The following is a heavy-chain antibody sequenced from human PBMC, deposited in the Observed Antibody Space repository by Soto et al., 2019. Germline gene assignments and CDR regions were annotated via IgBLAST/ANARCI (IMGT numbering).Heavy chain of an antibody. Sequence: SETLSLTCTVSGGSLGSSGYYWGWIRHSPGKGLEWIGNIYYSGNTFYNPSLKSRVTISVDTSKNQIYLHLSAVTAADTAIFYCASTAAHGTTHFDFWGQGTLVTVSS. D-gene: IGHD1-1*01. CDR2: IYYSGNT. CDR1: GGSLGSSGYY. CDR3: ASTAAHGTTHFDF. V-gene: IGHV4-39*01. J-gene: IGHJ4*02.